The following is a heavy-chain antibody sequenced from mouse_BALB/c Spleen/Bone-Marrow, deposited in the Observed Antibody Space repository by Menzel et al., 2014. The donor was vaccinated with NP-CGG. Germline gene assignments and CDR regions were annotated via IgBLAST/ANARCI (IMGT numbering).Heavy chain of an antibody. Sequence: QVQLQQSGDELMKPGASVKISCKATGYTFGSYWIEWVKQRPGHGLEWMGEILPGSGGTNYNEKFKDKATFTADTSSNTAYMQLSSLTSEDSAVYFCTRAALRPWFAYWGQGTLVTVSA. J-gene: IGHJ3*01. D-gene: IGHD1-2*01. CDR2: ILPGSGGT. CDR1: GYTFGSYW. CDR3: TRAALRPWFAY. V-gene: IGHV1-9*01.